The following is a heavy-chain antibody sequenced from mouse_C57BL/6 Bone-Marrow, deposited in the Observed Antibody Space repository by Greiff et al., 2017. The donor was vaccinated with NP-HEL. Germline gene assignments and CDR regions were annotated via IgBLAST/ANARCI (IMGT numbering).Heavy chain of an antibody. V-gene: IGHV1-26*01. CDR3: AREGVTSVVYFDY. J-gene: IGHJ2*01. CDR1: GYTFTDYY. Sequence: VQLQQSGPELVKPGASVKISCKASGYTFTDYYMNWVKQSHGKSLEWIGDINPNNGGTSYNQKFKGKATLTVDKSSSTAYMELRSLTSEDSAVYYCAREGVTSVVYFDYWGQGTTLTVSS. D-gene: IGHD1-1*01. CDR2: INPNNGGT.